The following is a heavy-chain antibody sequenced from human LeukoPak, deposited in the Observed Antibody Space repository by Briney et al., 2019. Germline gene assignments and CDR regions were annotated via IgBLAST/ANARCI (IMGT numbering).Heavy chain of an antibody. J-gene: IGHJ6*03. CDR3: ARDGCGGSCFHYYYYYMDV. D-gene: IGHD2-15*01. Sequence: SEALSLTCAVYGAFLSGYYWSSIRQPPGKGLEWIGEINHRGSTNYNPSLKSRVPISVDTSKNQFSLKLSSVTAADTAVYYCARDGCGGSCFHYYYYYMDVWGKGTTVTISS. CDR2: INHRGST. CDR1: GAFLSGYY. V-gene: IGHV4-34*01.